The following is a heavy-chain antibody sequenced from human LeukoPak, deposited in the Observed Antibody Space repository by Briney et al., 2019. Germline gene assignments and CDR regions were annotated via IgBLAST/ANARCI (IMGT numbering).Heavy chain of an antibody. D-gene: IGHD3-22*01. J-gene: IGHJ4*02. CDR2: VFQSGST. Sequence: PSETLSLTRSAYGGSFGGYFWSWIRQPPGEGLEWIGEVFQSGSTNYNPSLKSRVTISVDTSRTQFSLNLRSVTAADTAVYYCARGPPLAYYGTGGYYFFDYWGQGILVT. V-gene: IGHV4-34*01. CDR1: GGSFGGYF. CDR3: ARGPPLAYYGTGGYYFFDY.